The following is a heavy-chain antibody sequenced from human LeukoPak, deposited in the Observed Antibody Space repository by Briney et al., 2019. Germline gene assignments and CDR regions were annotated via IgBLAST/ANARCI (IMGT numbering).Heavy chain of an antibody. Sequence: GGSLRLSCAASGFTFSSYGMHWVRQAPGKGLEWVAFIRYDGSNKYYADSVKGRFTISRDNSKNTPYLQMNSLRAEDTAVYYCAQLLGDSYGLDAFDIWGQGTMVTVSS. J-gene: IGHJ3*02. CDR3: AQLLGDSYGLDAFDI. V-gene: IGHV3-30*02. CDR2: IRYDGSNK. D-gene: IGHD5-18*01. CDR1: GFTFSSYG.